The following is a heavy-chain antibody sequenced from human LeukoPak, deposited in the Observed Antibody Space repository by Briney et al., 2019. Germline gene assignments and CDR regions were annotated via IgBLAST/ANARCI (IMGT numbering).Heavy chain of an antibody. J-gene: IGHJ4*02. Sequence: GGSLTLSCAASGFTFSDYYMSWLPEAPRKGLGWVSYISSSGSTIYYAGSVKGRFTISRDNAKNSLYLEMSSLRAEDPAVYYCARDRGADSGYDMGDYWGQGALGTVSS. V-gene: IGHV3-11*04. CDR2: ISSSGSTI. CDR3: ARDRGADSGYDMGDY. D-gene: IGHD5-12*01. CDR1: GFTFSDYY.